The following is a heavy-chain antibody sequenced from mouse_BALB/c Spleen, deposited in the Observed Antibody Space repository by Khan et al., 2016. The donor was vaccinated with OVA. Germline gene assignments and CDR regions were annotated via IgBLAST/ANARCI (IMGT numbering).Heavy chain of an antibody. CDR3: ANFTPDYYSWAY. Sequence: QVQLKESGPGLVAPSQSLSITCTVSGFSLTSYGVNWVRQPPGEGLEWLGVIWGDGSTNYHSTLKSRLIISKDSSKRQVFLTLNSMQTDDTATYXCANFTPDYYSWAYGGQGTSVTV. D-gene: IGHD1-1*01. CDR2: IWGDGST. J-gene: IGHJ4*01. V-gene: IGHV2-3*01. CDR1: GFSLTSYG.